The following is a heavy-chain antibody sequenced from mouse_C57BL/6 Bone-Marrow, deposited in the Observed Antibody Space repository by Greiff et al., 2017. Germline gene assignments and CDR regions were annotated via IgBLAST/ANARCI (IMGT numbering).Heavy chain of an antibody. D-gene: IGHD3-3*01. V-gene: IGHV1-4*01. CDR3: ARGPSFAY. CDR1: GYTFTSYT. Sequence: QVQLQQSGAELARPGASVKMSCKASGYTFTSYTMHWVKQRPGQGLEWIGYINPSSGYTKYNQTFKDKATLTADKTSSTAYMQLSSLTSEDSAVYYCARGPSFAYWGQGTLVTVSA. CDR2: INPSSGYT. J-gene: IGHJ3*01.